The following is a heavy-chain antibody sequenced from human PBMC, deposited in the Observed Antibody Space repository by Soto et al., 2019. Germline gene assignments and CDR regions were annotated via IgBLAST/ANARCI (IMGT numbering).Heavy chain of an antibody. CDR2: INAGNGDI. J-gene: IGHJ4*02. V-gene: IGHV1-3*01. D-gene: IGHD5-12*01. CDR3: ARDQYSGYDPEPTW. Sequence: ASGRFPCKAFDYTFTTYAMFWVPQAPGQRLEWMGWINAGNGDIKYSQKFQGRVTITRDTSASTAYMELSSLRSEDTAVYYCARDQYSGYDPEPTWWGQGTLVTVSS. CDR1: DYTFTTYA.